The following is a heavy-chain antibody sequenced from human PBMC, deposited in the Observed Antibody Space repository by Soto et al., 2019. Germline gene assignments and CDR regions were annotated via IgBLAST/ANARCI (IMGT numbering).Heavy chain of an antibody. J-gene: IGHJ3*02. V-gene: IGHV3-23*01. Sequence: PGGSLRLSCAASGFTFSSYSMNGVRQATGKGLEWVSAISSSGSCTYYADSVKGRFTISRDNSKNTLYLQMNSLRAEDTAVYYCAKVSLLWFGESDIWGQGTMVTVSS. D-gene: IGHD3-10*01. CDR2: ISSSGSCT. CDR3: AKVSLLWFGESDI. CDR1: GFTFSSYS.